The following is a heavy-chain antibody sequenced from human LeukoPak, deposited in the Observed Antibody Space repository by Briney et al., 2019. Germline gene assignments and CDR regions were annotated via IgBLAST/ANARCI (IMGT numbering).Heavy chain of an antibody. CDR3: AKGGDYGDDPIDY. CDR1: GFTFSSYV. J-gene: IGHJ4*02. CDR2: ISHDGSNK. D-gene: IGHD4-17*01. Sequence: PGGSLRLSCAASGFTFSSYVVHWVRQAPGKGLEWVAVISHDGSNKYYADSVKGRFTISRDNSKNTLYLQMNSLRAEDTAVYYCAKGGDYGDDPIDYWGQGTLVTVSS. V-gene: IGHV3-30*18.